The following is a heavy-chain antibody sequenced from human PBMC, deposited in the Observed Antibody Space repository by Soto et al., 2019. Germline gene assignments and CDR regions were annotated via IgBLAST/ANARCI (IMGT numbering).Heavy chain of an antibody. CDR2: MNPNSGNT. D-gene: IGHD2-8*01. V-gene: IGHV1-8*01. Sequence: ASVNVSCKASGYTFTSYDINWVRQATGQGLEWMGWMNPNSGNTGYAQKFQGRVTMTRNTSISTAYMELSSLRSEDTAENYCTRGLNDIVLRVYAGHRHDKVEQYLHKGGQEALVT. CDR3: TRGLNDIVLRVYAGHRHDKVEQYLHK. J-gene: IGHJ4*02. CDR1: GYTFTSYD.